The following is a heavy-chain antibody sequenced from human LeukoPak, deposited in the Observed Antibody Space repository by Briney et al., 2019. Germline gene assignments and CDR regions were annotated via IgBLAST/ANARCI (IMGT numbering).Heavy chain of an antibody. D-gene: IGHD6-19*01. Sequence: ASVKVSCKASGGTFSSYPISWVRQAPGQGLEWMGIINPSGGSTNYAQKFQGRVTMTRDTSTSTVYMELSSLRSEDTAVYYCARFAVHRRITVAGQFGLDYWGQGTLVSLSS. V-gene: IGHV1-46*01. CDR1: GGTFSSYP. CDR3: ARFAVHRRITVAGQFGLDY. J-gene: IGHJ4*02. CDR2: INPSGGST.